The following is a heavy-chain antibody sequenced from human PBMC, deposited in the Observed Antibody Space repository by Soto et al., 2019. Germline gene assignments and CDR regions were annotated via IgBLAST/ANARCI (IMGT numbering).Heavy chain of an antibody. Sequence: GGSLRLSCAACGFTSGYYWMCWGRQAPGKGLEWLATIKWDASEKKYVDSVKGRFTMSRDNAKNSVYLQMDSLRAEDTAVYYCARYPRYGPGASVTHSLDNWGHGTLVTVSS. V-gene: IGHV3-7*01. CDR3: ARYPRYGPGASVTHSLDN. CDR1: GFTSGYYW. D-gene: IGHD3-10*01. J-gene: IGHJ4*01. CDR2: IKWDASEK.